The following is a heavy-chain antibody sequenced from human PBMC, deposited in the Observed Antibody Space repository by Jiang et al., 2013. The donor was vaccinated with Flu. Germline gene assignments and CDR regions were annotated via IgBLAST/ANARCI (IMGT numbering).Heavy chain of an antibody. V-gene: IGHV4-4*07. J-gene: IGHJ4*02. CDR1: GGSISSYH. CDR2: IDSSGST. D-gene: IGHD4-17*01. CDR3: ARDSMPDYGDLYYFDY. Sequence: GLVKPSETLSLTCAVSGGSISSYHWNWIRQPAGKVLEWIGRIDSSGSTNYNPSLKSRVTMSVDTSKNQFSLKLSSATAADTAVYYCARDSMPDYGDLYYFDYWGQGTLVTVSS.